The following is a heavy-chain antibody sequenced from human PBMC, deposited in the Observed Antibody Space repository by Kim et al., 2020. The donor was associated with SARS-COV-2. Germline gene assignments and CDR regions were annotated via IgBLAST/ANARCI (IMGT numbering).Heavy chain of an antibody. Sequence: SVKVSCKASGGTFKSYGISWVRQAPGQGLEWMGGIIPFSGTADYAQRFQDRVTITADESTSTVYMEVSSLRSGDTAIYYCARMCAGAMAAWGQGTLVTVSS. D-gene: IGHD5-18*01. CDR2: IIPFSGTA. V-gene: IGHV1-69*13. J-gene: IGHJ5*02. CDR1: GGTFKSYG. CDR3: ARMCAGAMAA.